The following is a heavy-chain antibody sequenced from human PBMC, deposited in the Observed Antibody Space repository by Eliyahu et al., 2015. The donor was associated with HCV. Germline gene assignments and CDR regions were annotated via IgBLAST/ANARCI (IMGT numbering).Heavy chain of an antibody. CDR3: AREGGDYCSGGCFLLY. CDR2: ITPMFGTA. V-gene: IGHV1-69*01. Sequence: QVQLVQSGAEVKKPGSSVKVSCKASGGTFRRYAISWVRQAPGQGPEWMGGITPMFGTAKYAQKFQGRVTITADESTSTAYMELSSLKSEDTAVYYCAREGGDYCSGGCFLLYWGQGTLVTVSS. D-gene: IGHD2-15*01. J-gene: IGHJ4*02. CDR1: GGTFRRYA.